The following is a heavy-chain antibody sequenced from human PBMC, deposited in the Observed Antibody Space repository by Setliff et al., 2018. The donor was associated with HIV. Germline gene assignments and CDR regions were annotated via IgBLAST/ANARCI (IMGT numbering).Heavy chain of an antibody. CDR1: GGSISSHY. D-gene: IGHD6-19*01. Sequence: SETLSLTCTVSGGSISSHYWSWIRQPPGKGLEWLGSIYQSGSTSYNPSLSSRLTISVDTSKNQFSLKLSSVTAADTAVYYCARRSGWYDYWGQGTLVTVSS. J-gene: IGHJ4*02. V-gene: IGHV4-59*04. CDR2: IYQSGST. CDR3: ARRSGWYDY.